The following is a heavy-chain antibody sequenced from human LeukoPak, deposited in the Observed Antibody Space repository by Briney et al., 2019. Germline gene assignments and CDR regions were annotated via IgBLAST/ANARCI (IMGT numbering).Heavy chain of an antibody. CDR1: GDSISSSTFS. CDR2: MDYSGDT. CDR3: ARLPLSTSYYYYGLDV. D-gene: IGHD2-2*01. V-gene: IGHV4-39*02. Sequence: SETLSLTCTVSGDSISSSTFSWGWIRQPPGKGLEWIGSMDYSGDTYDNESLKSRVTISVDTFKNHFSLKLSAVTAADTAVYYCARLPLSTSYYYYGLDVWGLGTAVTVS. J-gene: IGHJ6*02.